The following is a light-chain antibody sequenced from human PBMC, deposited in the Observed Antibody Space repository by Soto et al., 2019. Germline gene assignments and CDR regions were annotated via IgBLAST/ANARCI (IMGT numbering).Light chain of an antibody. CDR2: DAS. CDR3: QQRSNWPPFT. J-gene: IGKJ3*01. V-gene: IGKV3-11*01. CDR1: QSVSSY. Sequence: EIVLTQSPATLSLSPGERATLSCRASQSVSSYLAWYQQKPGQAPRLLIYDASNRATGIPARFSGSGSGTDFTLTISSLEPEDFAVYYCQQRSNWPPFTSGPGT.